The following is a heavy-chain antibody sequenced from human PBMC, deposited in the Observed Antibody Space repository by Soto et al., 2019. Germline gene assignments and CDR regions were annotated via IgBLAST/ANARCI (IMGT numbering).Heavy chain of an antibody. CDR2: IYYSGST. CDR3: ARPPYYDFWSGPGVGMDV. J-gene: IGHJ6*03. CDR1: GGSISSSSYY. Sequence: SETLSLTWTVSGGSISSSSYYCGWIRQPPGKGLEWIGSIYYSGSTYYNPSLKSRVTISVDTSKNRFSLKLSSVTAADTAVYYCARPPYYDFWSGPGVGMDVWGKGTTVTVS. D-gene: IGHD3-3*01. V-gene: IGHV4-39*01.